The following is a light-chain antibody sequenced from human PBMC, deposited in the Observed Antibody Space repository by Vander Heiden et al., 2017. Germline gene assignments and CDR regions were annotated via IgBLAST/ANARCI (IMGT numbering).Light chain of an antibody. Sequence: SYVLPQPPSVSVAPGTTARTTCGGNNIGSKSVHWYQQKPGQAPVLVVYDDSDRPSGIPERFSGSNSGNTATLTISRVEAGDEADYYCQVWDSSSDLGVFGGGTKLTVL. J-gene: IGLJ2*01. V-gene: IGLV3-21*03. CDR2: DDS. CDR3: QVWDSSSDLGV. CDR1: NIGSKS.